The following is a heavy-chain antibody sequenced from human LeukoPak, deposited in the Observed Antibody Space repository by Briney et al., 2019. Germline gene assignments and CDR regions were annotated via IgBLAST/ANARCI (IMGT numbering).Heavy chain of an antibody. V-gene: IGHV4-34*01. CDR3: ARGGNSWYADY. J-gene: IGHJ4*02. D-gene: IGHD6-13*01. Sequence: SSETLSLTCAVYGGSFSGYYWSWIRQPPGKGLEWIGEINHSGSTNYNPSLKSRVTISVDTSKNQFSLKVGSVTAADTAVYYCARGGNSWYADYWGQGNLVTVSS. CDR2: INHSGST. CDR1: GGSFSGYY.